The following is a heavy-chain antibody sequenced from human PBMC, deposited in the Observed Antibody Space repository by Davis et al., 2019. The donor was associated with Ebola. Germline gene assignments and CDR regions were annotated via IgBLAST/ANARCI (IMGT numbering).Heavy chain of an antibody. V-gene: IGHV4-59*12. CDR2: LFYGGSP. Sequence: MPSETLSLTCTVSGGSISSYYWTWIRQPPGKGLEWMGHLFYGGSPNYNPSLKSRVTISLDTSKNQLSLKLSSVTAADTAVYFCARDREWLVQGYFDYWGQGTLVTVSS. J-gene: IGHJ4*02. CDR1: GGSISSYY. CDR3: ARDREWLVQGYFDY. D-gene: IGHD6-19*01.